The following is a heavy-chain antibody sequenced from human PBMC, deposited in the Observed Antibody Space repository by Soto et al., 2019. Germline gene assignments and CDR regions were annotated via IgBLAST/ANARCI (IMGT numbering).Heavy chain of an antibody. D-gene: IGHD6-6*01. CDR1: GYTFTSYA. CDR2: INAGNGNT. CDR3: ARVRGIAARPYNWFDP. J-gene: IGHJ5*02. Sequence: ASVKVSCKASGYTFTSYAMHWVRQAPGQRLEWMGWINAGNGNTKYSQKFQGRVTITRDTSASTAYMELSSLRSEDTAVYYCARVRGIAARPYNWFDPWGQGTLVTVSS. V-gene: IGHV1-3*01.